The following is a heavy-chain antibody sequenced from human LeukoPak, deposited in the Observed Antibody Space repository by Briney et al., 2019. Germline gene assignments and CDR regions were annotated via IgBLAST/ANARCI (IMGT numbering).Heavy chain of an antibody. Sequence: ASVQVSCKASGYTFTSYYMHWVRQAPGQGLEWMGIINPSGGSTSYAQRFQGRVTMTKDTSTSTVFMELSSLRSEDTAVYYCARDPPPSSSGMEVWGQGTTVTVSS. D-gene: IGHD3-10*01. CDR1: GYTFTSYY. V-gene: IGHV1-46*01. J-gene: IGHJ6*02. CDR2: INPSGGST. CDR3: ARDPPPSSSGMEV.